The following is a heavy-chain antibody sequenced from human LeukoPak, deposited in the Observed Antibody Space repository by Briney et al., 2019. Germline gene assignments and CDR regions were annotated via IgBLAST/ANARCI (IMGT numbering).Heavy chain of an antibody. Sequence: PSETLSLTCTVSGGSLSSHYWSWIRRPPGKGLEWIGYIYYSGSTNYNPSLKSRVTISVDTSKNQFSLKLSSVTAADTAVYYCARVHVDCSGGRCYLDPYYYYYYGMDVWGQGTTVTVPS. CDR1: GGSLSSHY. CDR3: ARVHVDCSGGRCYLDPYYYYYYGMDV. CDR2: IYYSGST. D-gene: IGHD2-15*01. V-gene: IGHV4-59*11. J-gene: IGHJ6*02.